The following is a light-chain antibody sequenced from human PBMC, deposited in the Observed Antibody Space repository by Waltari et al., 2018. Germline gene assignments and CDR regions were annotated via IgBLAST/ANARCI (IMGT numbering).Light chain of an antibody. CDR2: GAS. Sequence: EIVLTQSPGTLSLSLGERATVSCSASQSVSRALAWYQQKPGQAPRLLIYGASTRATGIPDRFSGSGSGTDFSLTISRLEPEDFAVYYCQHYLRLPVTFGQGTTVEI. V-gene: IGKV3-20*01. CDR3: QHYLRLPVT. J-gene: IGKJ1*01. CDR1: QSVSRA.